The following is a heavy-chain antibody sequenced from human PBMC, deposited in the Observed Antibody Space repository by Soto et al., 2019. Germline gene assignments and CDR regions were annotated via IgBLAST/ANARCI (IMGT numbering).Heavy chain of an antibody. D-gene: IGHD2-15*01. CDR2: IYYSGST. J-gene: IGHJ4*02. CDR3: ARKRGKLGYCSGGSCYSVESYFDY. V-gene: IGHV4-59*01. CDR1: GGSISRYY. Sequence: PSETLSLTCTVSGGSISRYYWSWIRQPPGKGLEWIGYIYYSGSTNYNPSLKSRVTISVDTSKNQFSLKLSSVTAADTAVYYCARKRGKLGYCSGGSCYSVESYFDYWGQGTLVTVSS.